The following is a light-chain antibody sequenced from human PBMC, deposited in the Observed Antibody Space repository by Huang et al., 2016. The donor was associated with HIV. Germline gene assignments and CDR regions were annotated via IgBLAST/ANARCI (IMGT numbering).Light chain of an antibody. CDR1: QRISSY. CDR2: AVS. J-gene: IGKJ1*01. CDR3: QQSYNTPRT. Sequence: DIQMTQSPSYLSASVGDRGTITCRASQRISSYLNWYQQQPGKAPKVLIYAVSSLQSGVPSRFSGSGSGTEFTLTISSLQPEDFATYYCQQSYNTPRTFGQGTKVEIK. V-gene: IGKV1-39*01.